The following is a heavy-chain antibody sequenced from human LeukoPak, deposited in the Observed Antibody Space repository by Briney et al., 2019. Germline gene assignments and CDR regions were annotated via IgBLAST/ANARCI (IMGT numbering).Heavy chain of an antibody. J-gene: IGHJ5*02. CDR1: GFTFSSSG. V-gene: IGHV3-23*01. CDR3: AKGAYSS. Sequence: GGSLRLSCAASGFTFSSSGMSWVRQAPGKGLEWVSSISGTADSTYYADSVKGRFTISRDNSKNTLYLQMNSLRVEDTAVYYCAKGAYSSWGQGALGTVSS. D-gene: IGHD2-15*01. CDR2: ISGTADST.